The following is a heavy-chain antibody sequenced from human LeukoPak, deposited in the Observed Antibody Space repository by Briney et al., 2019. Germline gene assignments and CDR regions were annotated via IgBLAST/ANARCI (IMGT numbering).Heavy chain of an antibody. CDR3: ARYDNGKDYFDY. V-gene: IGHV3-53*01. J-gene: IGHJ4*02. CDR2: MYSGGGT. D-gene: IGHD1-1*01. CDR1: GFSVTRNY. Sequence: GGSLRLSYAASGFSVTRNYVSWVRQAPGKGLEWVSLMYSGGGTSYADSVKGRFTISRDTSKNTLYLQMSSLRAEDTALYYCARYDNGKDYFDYWGQGTLVTVSS.